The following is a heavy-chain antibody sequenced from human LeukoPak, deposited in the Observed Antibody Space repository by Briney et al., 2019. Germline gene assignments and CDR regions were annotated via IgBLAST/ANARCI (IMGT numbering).Heavy chain of an antibody. V-gene: IGHV3-48*01. CDR2: IGISSGNT. Sequence: GGSLSLSCAASGFNLIDYSMNWVRQAPGKGLEWISYIGISSGNTKYADSVKGRFTISRDKARNSLYLQMNSLRVEDTAVYYCARDHRYAFDNWGHGTLVTVSS. CDR3: ARDHRYAFDN. J-gene: IGHJ4*01. CDR1: GFNLIDYS. D-gene: IGHD5-12*01.